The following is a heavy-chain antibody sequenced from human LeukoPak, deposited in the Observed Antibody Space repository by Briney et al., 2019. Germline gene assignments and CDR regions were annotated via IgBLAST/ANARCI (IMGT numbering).Heavy chain of an antibody. D-gene: IGHD6-19*01. Sequence: GGSLRLSCAASGFTFDDYAMHWVRQAPGKGLEWVSGISWNSGSIGYADSVKGRFTISRDNAKNSLYLQMNSLRAEDMALYYCAKDLHSIAVAGPSTIFDYWGQGTLVTASS. CDR3: AKDLHSIAVAGPSTIFDY. J-gene: IGHJ4*02. CDR1: GFTFDDYA. CDR2: ISWNSGSI. V-gene: IGHV3-9*03.